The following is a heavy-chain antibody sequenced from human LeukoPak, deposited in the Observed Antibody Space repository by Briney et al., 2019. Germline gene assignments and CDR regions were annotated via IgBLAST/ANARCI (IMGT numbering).Heavy chain of an antibody. CDR2: INPNSGGT. V-gene: IGHV1-2*06. Sequence: KPGASVTVSCTASGYTFTGYYMHWVRQAPGQGLEWMGRINPNSGGTNYAQKLQGRVTMTRDTSISTAYMELSTLRSDDTPVYYCARVRGVSSGFDPWCQGTLVTVSS. J-gene: IGHJ5*02. CDR3: ARVRGVSSGFDP. D-gene: IGHD3-10*01. CDR1: GYTFTGYY.